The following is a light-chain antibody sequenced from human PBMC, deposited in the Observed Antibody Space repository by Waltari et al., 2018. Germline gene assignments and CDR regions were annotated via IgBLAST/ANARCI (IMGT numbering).Light chain of an antibody. V-gene: IGLV2-11*01. CDR3: CSYAGRYTSV. J-gene: IGLJ2*01. CDR2: GVD. Sequence: QSALTQPRSVSGSPGQSVTLSCTGTSSDIGGYKYVSWYQQHPGKAPKLVIYGVDKRPSGVPDRFSGSKAGNTASLTISGLQTDDDADYYCCSYAGRYTSVFGRGTRVTVL. CDR1: SSDIGGYKY.